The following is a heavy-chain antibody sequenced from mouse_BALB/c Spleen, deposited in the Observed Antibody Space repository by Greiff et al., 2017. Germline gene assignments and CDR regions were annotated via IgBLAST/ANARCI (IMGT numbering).Heavy chain of an antibody. CDR1: GYSITSGYS. D-gene: IGHD2-1*01. CDR2: IHYSGST. CDR3: ATPFYGNYVGYYAMDY. V-gene: IGHV3-1*02. J-gene: IGHJ4*01. Sequence: EVQVVESGPDLVKPSQSLSLTCTVTGYSITSGYSWHWIRQFPGNKLEWMGYIHYSGSTNYNPSLKSRISITRDTSKNQFFLQLNSVTTEDTATYYCATPFYGNYVGYYAMDYWGQGTSVTVSS.